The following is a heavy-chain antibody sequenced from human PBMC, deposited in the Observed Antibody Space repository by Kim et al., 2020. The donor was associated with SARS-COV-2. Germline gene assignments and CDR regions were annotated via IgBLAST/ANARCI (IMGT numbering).Heavy chain of an antibody. CDR2: ISYDGSNK. J-gene: IGHJ4*02. D-gene: IGHD6-13*01. V-gene: IGHV3-30*18. CDR3: AKGDRIAAAENVGY. CDR1: GFTFSSYG. Sequence: GGSLRLSCAASGFTFSSYGMHWVRQAPGKGLEWVAVISYDGSNKYYADSVKGRFTISRDNSKNTLYLQMNSLRAEDTAVYYCAKGDRIAAAENVGYWGQGTRVTVSS.